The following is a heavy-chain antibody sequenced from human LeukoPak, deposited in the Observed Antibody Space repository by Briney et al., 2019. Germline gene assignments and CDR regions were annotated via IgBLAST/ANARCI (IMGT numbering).Heavy chain of an antibody. Sequence: SETLSLTCAVYGGSFSGYYWSWIRQPPGKGLEWIGEINHSGSTNYNPSLKSRVTISVDTSKNQFSLKLSSVTAADTAVYYCARADSSSSEGVFDYWGQRTLVTVSS. CDR3: ARADSSSSEGVFDY. D-gene: IGHD6-13*01. CDR1: GGSFSGYY. CDR2: INHSGST. V-gene: IGHV4-34*01. J-gene: IGHJ4*02.